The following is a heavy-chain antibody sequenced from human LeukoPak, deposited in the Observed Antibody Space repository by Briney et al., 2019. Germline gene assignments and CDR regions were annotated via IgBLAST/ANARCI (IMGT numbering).Heavy chain of an antibody. CDR2: IYYSGST. D-gene: IGHD1-14*01. Sequence: PSQTLSLTCTVSGGSISSGDYYWSWIRQPPGKGLEWIGYIYYSGSTYYNPSLKSRVTISVDTSKNQSSLKLSSVTAADTAVYYCARRTPGSYFDYWGQGTLVTVSS. CDR1: GGSISSGDYY. CDR3: ARRTPGSYFDY. V-gene: IGHV4-30-4*08. J-gene: IGHJ4*02.